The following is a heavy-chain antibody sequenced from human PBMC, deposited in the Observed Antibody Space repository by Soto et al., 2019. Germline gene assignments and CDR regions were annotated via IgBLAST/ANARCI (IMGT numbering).Heavy chain of an antibody. CDR3: ARAGTIFGVEIPVGLDV. D-gene: IGHD3-3*01. CDR2: IIPIFGTA. J-gene: IGHJ6*02. Sequence: VKVSFKASGGTFSSYAISWVRQAPGQGLEWMGGIIPIFGTANYAQKFQGRVTITADESTSTAYMELSSLRSEDTAVYYCARAGTIFGVEIPVGLDVWGQGTTVTVSS. V-gene: IGHV1-69*13. CDR1: GGTFSSYA.